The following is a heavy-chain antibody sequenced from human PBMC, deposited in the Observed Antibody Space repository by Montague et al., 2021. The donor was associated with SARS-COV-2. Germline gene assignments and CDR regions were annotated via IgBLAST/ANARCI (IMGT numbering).Heavy chain of an antibody. J-gene: IGHJ3*02. V-gene: IGHV4-61*01. D-gene: IGHD3-10*01. CDR3: ARWSLMVRVVPSFDI. CDR1: GGSVSSGSYY. Sequence: SETLSLTCTVSGGSVSSGSYYWSWIRQPPGKGLEWIGNIYYSGSTNYNPSLKSRVTISVDTSKNQFSLKLSSVTAADTAVEYCARWSLMVRVVPSFDIWGQGTMVTVSS. CDR2: IYYSGST.